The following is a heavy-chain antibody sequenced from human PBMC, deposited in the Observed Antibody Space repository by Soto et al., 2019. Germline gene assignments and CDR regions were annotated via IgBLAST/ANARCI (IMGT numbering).Heavy chain of an antibody. D-gene: IGHD3-22*01. CDR2: TYYRSKWYN. Sequence: PSQALPLTGAISVVSVSSNSASWYWIRQSTSRSLKWLGRTYYRSKWYNDYAVSVKSRITINLDTSKNQFALQLNSVTPEDTAVYYCARGKVKASYYYYGMDVWGQGITVTVSS. CDR1: VVSVSSNSAS. J-gene: IGHJ6*02. V-gene: IGHV6-1*01. CDR3: ARGKVKASYYYYGMDV.